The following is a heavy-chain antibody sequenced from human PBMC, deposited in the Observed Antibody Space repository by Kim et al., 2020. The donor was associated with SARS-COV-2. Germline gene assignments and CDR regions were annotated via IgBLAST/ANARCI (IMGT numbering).Heavy chain of an antibody. CDR2: IWYDGSNK. CDR3: ARYSRQDEGIDY. D-gene: IGHD2-21*01. CDR1: GFTFSSYG. Sequence: GGSLRLSCAASGFTFSSYGMHWVRQAPGKGLEWVAVIWYDGSNKYYADSVKGRFTISRDNSKNTLYLQMNSLRAEDTAVYYCARYSRQDEGIDYWGQGTLVTVSS. J-gene: IGHJ4*02. V-gene: IGHV3-33*01.